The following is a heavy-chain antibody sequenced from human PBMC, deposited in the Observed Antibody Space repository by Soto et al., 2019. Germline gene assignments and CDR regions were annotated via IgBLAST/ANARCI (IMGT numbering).Heavy chain of an antibody. J-gene: IGHJ4*02. Sequence: QVQLVESGGGVVQPGRSLRLSCAASGFTFSSYAMHWVRQAPGKGLEWVAVISYDGSNKYYADSVKGRFTISRDNSKNSLYLQMNSLRAEDTAVYYCARVAGYSSGWYDYWVQGTLVTVSS. D-gene: IGHD6-19*01. V-gene: IGHV3-30-3*01. CDR2: ISYDGSNK. CDR3: ARVAGYSSGWYDY. CDR1: GFTFSSYA.